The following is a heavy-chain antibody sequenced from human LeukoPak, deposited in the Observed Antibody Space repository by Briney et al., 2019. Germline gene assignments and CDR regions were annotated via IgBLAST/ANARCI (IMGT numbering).Heavy chain of an antibody. CDR1: GFTFSSSW. CDR2: IKEDGTVE. V-gene: IGHV3-7*05. CDR3: ARDVAYSAFDY. J-gene: IGHJ4*02. Sequence: GGSLRLSCAASGFTFSSSWVCWVRQAPGKGLEWVANIKEDGTVENYLDSVEGRFTISRDNAKNSLSLQMNTLRAEDTAVYYCARDVAYSAFDYWGQGTLVTVSS. D-gene: IGHD4-11*01.